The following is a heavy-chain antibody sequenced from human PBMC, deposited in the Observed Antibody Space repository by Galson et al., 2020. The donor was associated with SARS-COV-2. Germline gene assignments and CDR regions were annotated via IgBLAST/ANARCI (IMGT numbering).Heavy chain of an antibody. D-gene: IGHD3-10*01. CDR1: GGSISSGGYY. J-gene: IGHJ3*02. CDR2: IYYSGST. Sequence: ASETLSLTCTVSGGSISSGGYYWSWIRQHPGKGLEWIGYIYYSGSTYYNPSLKRRVTISVDTSKNQFSLKLSSVTAAATAVYYCARDAFVPRSCGSGGYAFEIWGQGTMVTVSS. CDR3: ARDAFVPRSCGSGGYAFEI. V-gene: IGHV4-31*03.